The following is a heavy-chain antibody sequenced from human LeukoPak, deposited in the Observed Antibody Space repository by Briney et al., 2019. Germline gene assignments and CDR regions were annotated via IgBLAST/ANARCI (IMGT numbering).Heavy chain of an antibody. CDR1: GGTFSTYG. CDR2: IIPMFDTA. D-gene: IGHD5-24*01. CDR3: ARVGGGDGYNLGAFDI. J-gene: IGHJ3*02. V-gene: IGHV1-69*01. Sequence: GASVKVSCKASGGTFSTYGITWVRQAPGQGLEWMGGIIPMFDTADHAQKFQDRVTITADESTSTAYMELSSLRSEDTAVYYCARVGGGDGYNLGAFDIWGQGTMVTVSS.